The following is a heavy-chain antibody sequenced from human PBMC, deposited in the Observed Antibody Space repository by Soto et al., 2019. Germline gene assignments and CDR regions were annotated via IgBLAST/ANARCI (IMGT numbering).Heavy chain of an antibody. CDR3: ATDILYIWGSYRSFAY. J-gene: IGHJ4*02. V-gene: IGHV1-24*01. D-gene: IGHD3-16*02. CDR1: GYTLTELS. CDR2: FDPEDGET. Sequence: ASVKVSCKVSGYTLTELSMHWVRQAPGKGLEWMGGFDPEDGETIYAQKFQGRVTMTEDTSTDTAYMELSSLRSEDTAVYYCATDILYIWGSYRSFAYWGQGTLDTVSA.